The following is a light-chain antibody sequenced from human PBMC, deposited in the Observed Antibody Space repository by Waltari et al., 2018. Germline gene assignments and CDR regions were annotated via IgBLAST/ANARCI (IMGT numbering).Light chain of an antibody. J-gene: IGLJ1*01. CDR3: SSYVGADTAV. Sequence: QSALTQPPSASGSPGQSITISCTGSARDIGAHDSVSWYQQHPGKAPKLLLYDVNRRPAGVPFRVSGSKSGNTASLTVSGLQTEDEADYYCSSYVGADTAVFGPGTKVTVL. CDR1: ARDIGAHDS. V-gene: IGLV2-8*01. CDR2: DVN.